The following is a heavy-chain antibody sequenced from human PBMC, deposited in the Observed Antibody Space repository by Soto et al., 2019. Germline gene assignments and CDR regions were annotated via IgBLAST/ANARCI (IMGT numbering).Heavy chain of an antibody. CDR2: IYPGDSTT. CDR3: SKWVGTDWGLFDP. D-gene: IGHD7-27*01. V-gene: IGHV5-51*01. J-gene: IGHJ5*02. CDR1: GNSFNYYW. Sequence: GEALKISCKGSGNSFNYYWIAWVRQMPGKGLEWMGIIYPGDSTTRYSPSFQGQVTISADKSINTAYLQWSSLKASDTAMYYCSKWVGTDWGLFDPWGQGTLVTVSA.